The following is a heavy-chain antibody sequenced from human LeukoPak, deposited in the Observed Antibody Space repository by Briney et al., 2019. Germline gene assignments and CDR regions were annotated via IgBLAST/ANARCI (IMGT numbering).Heavy chain of an antibody. CDR1: GFIVSSSY. CDR2: IYSGGNT. Sequence: GGSLRLSCAAAGFIVSSSYMSWVRQAPGKGLEWVSVIYSGGNTYYADSVKGRFTISRDNSKNTLYLQMNSLRAEDTAVYYCARDPGPPYYFDYWGQGTLVTVSS. J-gene: IGHJ4*02. CDR3: ARDPGPPYYFDY. V-gene: IGHV3-53*01.